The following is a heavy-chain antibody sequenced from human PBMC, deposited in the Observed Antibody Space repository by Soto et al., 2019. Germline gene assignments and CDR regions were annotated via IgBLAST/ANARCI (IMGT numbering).Heavy chain of an antibody. CDR3: GRNWGSDY. D-gene: IGHD7-27*01. J-gene: IGHJ4*02. V-gene: IGHV3-30-3*01. CDR2: ISYDGSNK. Sequence: PGGSLRLSCAASGFTFSSYAMHWVRQAPGKGLEWVAVISYDGSNKYYADSVKGRFTISRDNSKNTLYLQMNSLRADDTAVYYCGRNWGSDYWGRGTLVTVSS. CDR1: GFTFSSYA.